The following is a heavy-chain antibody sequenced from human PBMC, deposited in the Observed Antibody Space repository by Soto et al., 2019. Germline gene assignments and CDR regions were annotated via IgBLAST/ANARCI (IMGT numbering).Heavy chain of an antibody. Sequence: ETAAYTVTGYYMHGVRQATGQGLEWMGGINPNSGGTNYAQKFQGRVTITGDKSTSTAYMELSSLRSEDTAVYYCANYDFWSGYSKNYYYSGMDVWGQGTTVTVSS. CDR3: ANYDFWSGYSKNYYYSGMDV. J-gene: IGHJ6*02. V-gene: IGHV1-2*02. CDR1: AYTVTGYY. D-gene: IGHD3-3*01. CDR2: INPNSGGT.